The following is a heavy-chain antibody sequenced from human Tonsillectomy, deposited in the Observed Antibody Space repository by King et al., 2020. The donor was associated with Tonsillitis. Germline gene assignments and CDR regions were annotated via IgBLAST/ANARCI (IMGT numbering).Heavy chain of an antibody. D-gene: IGHD3-9*01. CDR3: ARGGVLRYFDWLPMDY. V-gene: IGHV1-2*02. J-gene: IGHJ4*02. CDR1: VYTVTGYY. Sequence: QLVQSVAEGKKPGASVKVSCKDSVYTVTGYYMHWVRQAPGQGLGVMGWIKPNSCGTNHAQKFQGRGTRTRDTSISTAYMELGRLRSDDTAVYYCARGGVLRYFDWLPMDYWGQGTLVTVSS. CDR2: IKPNSCGT.